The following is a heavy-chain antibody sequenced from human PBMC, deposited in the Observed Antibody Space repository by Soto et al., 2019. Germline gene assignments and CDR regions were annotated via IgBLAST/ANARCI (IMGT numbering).Heavy chain of an antibody. CDR2: IIPLLGTV. Sequence: QEELVQSGAEMKKPGSSVNVSCKASEGTFSSYSITWVRQAPGQRLEWMGEIIPLLGTVNYAQKFQGRVTITGDRSTSTVYIGLSSLRSDDTAVYYCARDPVDLFGYMDVWGPGTKVTVSS. D-gene: IGHD6-25*01. J-gene: IGHJ6*02. CDR1: EGTFSSYS. V-gene: IGHV1-69*06. CDR3: ARDPVDLFGYMDV.